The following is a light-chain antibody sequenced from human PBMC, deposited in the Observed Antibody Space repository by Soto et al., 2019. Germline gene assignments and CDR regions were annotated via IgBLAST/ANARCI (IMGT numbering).Light chain of an antibody. Sequence: MHLTESPRTLSACVGDRGTITCRASQTISHWLAWFQQKPGKAPKLLIFDASNLENGVPSRFSGSGSGTEFTLTITGLQPDDFATYYCLQYNTYWTFGQGTKVDIK. CDR1: QTISHW. J-gene: IGKJ1*01. CDR3: LQYNTYWT. V-gene: IGKV1-5*01. CDR2: DAS.